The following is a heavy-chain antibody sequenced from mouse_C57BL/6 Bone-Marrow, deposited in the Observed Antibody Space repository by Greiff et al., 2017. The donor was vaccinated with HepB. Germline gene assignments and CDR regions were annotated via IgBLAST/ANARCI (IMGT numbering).Heavy chain of an antibody. D-gene: IGHD1-1*01. Sequence: VQLQQSGAELMKPGASVKLSCKATGYTFTGYWIEWVKQRPGHGLEWIGEILPGSGSTNYNEKFKGKATFTADTSANTAYMQLSSLTTEDSAIYYCARPLRYYGSSYWYFDVWGTGTTVTVSS. CDR3: ARPLRYYGSSYWYFDV. V-gene: IGHV1-9*01. CDR2: ILPGSGST. CDR1: GYTFTGYW. J-gene: IGHJ1*03.